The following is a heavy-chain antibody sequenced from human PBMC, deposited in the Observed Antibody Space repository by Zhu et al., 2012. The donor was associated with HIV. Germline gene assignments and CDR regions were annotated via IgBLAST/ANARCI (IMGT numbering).Heavy chain of an antibody. CDR3: AKAMGGRHNWEIYAMDV. Sequence: EAQLLESGGGLVQPGGSLRLSCAASGFTFSNYAMSWVRQAPEKGLEWVTAISGSGSSMYYAESVKGRFTISRDISKTTLYLQMNSLRAEDTAVYYCAKAMGGRHNWEIYAMDVWGQGTTVTV. CDR1: GFTFSNYA. J-gene: IGHJ6*02. D-gene: IGHD1-26*01. CDR2: ISGSGSSM. V-gene: IGHV3-23*01.